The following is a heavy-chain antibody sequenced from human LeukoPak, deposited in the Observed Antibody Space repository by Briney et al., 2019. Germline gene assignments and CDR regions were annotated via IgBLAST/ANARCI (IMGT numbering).Heavy chain of an antibody. D-gene: IGHD3-16*01. CDR3: ARDWGTWGYFDY. J-gene: IGHJ4*02. CDR2: VYYTGST. V-gene: IGHV4-59*01. Sequence: SETLSLSCTVSGGSISNYYWSWIRQPPGRGLEWVGYVYYTGSTNYNPSLKSRVAMSVDTSKNQFSLKLNSVTAADTAVYYCARDWGTWGYFDYWGQGTLVTVSS. CDR1: GGSISNYY.